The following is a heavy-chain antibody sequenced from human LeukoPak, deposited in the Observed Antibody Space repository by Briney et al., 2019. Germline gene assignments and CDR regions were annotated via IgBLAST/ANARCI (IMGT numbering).Heavy chain of an antibody. Sequence: QPGGSLRLSCAASGFTFSSYWMHWVWQAPGEGQVWVSRIHSDGSSTSNADSVKGRFTISRDNAKNTLYLQMNSLRAEDTAVYYCARYTYGSIDYWGQGTLVTVSS. CDR1: GFTFSSYW. J-gene: IGHJ4*02. D-gene: IGHD5-18*01. CDR2: IHSDGSST. V-gene: IGHV3-74*01. CDR3: ARYTYGSIDY.